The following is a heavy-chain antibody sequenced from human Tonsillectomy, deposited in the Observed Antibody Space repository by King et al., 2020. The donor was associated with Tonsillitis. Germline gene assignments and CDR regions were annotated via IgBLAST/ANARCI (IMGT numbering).Heavy chain of an antibody. CDR2: IRSKANSYAT. V-gene: IGHV3-73*01. D-gene: IGHD1-14*01. CDR3: TRNPLLPTGASVDY. CDR1: GFTFSGSA. Sequence: VQLVESGGGLVQPGGSLKLSCAASGFTFSGSAMHWVRQASGKGLEWVGRIRSKANSYATAYAASVKVRFTISRDESKNTAYLQMNSLKTEDTAGYYCTRNPLLPTGASVDYWGQGTLVSVSS. J-gene: IGHJ4*02.